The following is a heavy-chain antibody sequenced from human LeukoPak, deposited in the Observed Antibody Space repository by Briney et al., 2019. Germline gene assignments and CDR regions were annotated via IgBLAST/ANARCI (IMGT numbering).Heavy chain of an antibody. J-gene: IGHJ2*01. CDR1: GGSISNYY. V-gene: IGHV4-59*01. CDR3: ARGSGNPYFDL. D-gene: IGHD1-14*01. CDR2: FYYSGTT. Sequence: PSETLSLTCTVSGGSISNYYWSWIRQPPGKGLEWIAYFYYSGTTNYNPSLKSRVTISVDTSINQFSLNLSSVTAADTAVYYCARGSGNPYFDLWGRGTLVTVSS.